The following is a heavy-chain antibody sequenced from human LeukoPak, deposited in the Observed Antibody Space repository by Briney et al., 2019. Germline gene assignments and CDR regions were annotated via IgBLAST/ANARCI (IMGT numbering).Heavy chain of an antibody. J-gene: IGHJ4*02. CDR1: GFTFSNYK. V-gene: IGHV3-48*01. D-gene: IGHD3-22*01. CDR3: AKVLGVYYDTSGGFDY. CDR2: ISSSGSII. Sequence: LPGGSLRLSCAASGFTFSNYKMNWVRQAPGEGLEWVSYISSSGSIIYYSDSVKGRFTISRDNSKNTLWLQMNSLRPEDTAVYYCAKVLGVYYDTSGGFDYWGQGTLVTVSS.